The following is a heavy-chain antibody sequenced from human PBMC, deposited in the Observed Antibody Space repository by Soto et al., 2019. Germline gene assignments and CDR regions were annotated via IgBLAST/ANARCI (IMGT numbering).Heavy chain of an antibody. CDR3: ARVQSTSWGYYYAVDV. CDR1: GGSISSYY. J-gene: IGHJ6*01. V-gene: IGHV4-59*01. CDR2: ISYSGST. D-gene: IGHD2-2*01. Sequence: QVQLQESGPGLVKPSETLSLTCRISGGSISSYYWNWIRQAPGKGLEWIGFISYSGSTNYNPALTSRVTISVDTSKDQFSLRLNSVTAADTAVYYCARVQSTSWGYYYAVDVWGQGTTVTVSS.